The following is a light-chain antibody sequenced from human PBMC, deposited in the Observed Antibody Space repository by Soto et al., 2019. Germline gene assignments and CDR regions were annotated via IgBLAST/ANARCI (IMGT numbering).Light chain of an antibody. V-gene: IGLV2-18*03. Sequence: QSALTQPPSVSGSPGQSVTISCTGTSGDIGSYNRVSWFQQPPGTAPQLMIYEFTNRPSGVPDRFSGSKSGNTASLTTSGLQAEDETSNSTPFVFGTGTKVTVL. CDR3: PFV. J-gene: IGLJ1*01. CDR2: EFT. CDR1: SGDIGSYNR.